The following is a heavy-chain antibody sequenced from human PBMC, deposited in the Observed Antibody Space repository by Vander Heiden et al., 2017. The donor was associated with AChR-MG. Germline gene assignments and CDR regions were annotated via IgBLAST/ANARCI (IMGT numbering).Heavy chain of an antibody. J-gene: IGHJ6*02. D-gene: IGHD2-2*01. CDR3: ARDKYCSSTICSFSHYYYGMDV. Sequence: QVQLVQSGAEVKKPGASVKVSCKASGYTFTGYYMHCVRQAPGQGLEWMGWIIPYSGGTNYAQKFQGRVTVTRDTSINTVYMELSRLTSDDTAVYYCARDKYCSSTICSFSHYYYGMDVWGQGTTVTVSS. CDR1: GYTFTGYY. V-gene: IGHV1-2*02. CDR2: IIPYSGGT.